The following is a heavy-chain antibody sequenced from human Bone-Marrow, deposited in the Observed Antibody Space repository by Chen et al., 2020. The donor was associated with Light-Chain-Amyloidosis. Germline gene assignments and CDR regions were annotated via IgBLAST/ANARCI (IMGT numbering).Heavy chain of an antibody. V-gene: IGHV3-30*02. CDR2: IRYDGSGK. D-gene: IGHD3-22*01. CDR3: AKDSGGYFDSSGPLS. J-gene: IGHJ4*02. Sequence: QVQLVESGGGVVQPGGSLRLSCAASGFIFSYYGMHWVRQAPGKGLEWVAFIRYDGSGKDYADSVKGRFTISRDNSKNTLFLQMKSLRADDTAVYYCAKDSGGYFDSSGPLSWGQGTLVTVSS. CDR1: GFIFSYYG.